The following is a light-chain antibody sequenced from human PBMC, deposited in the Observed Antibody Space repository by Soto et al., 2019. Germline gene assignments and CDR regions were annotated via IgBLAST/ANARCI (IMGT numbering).Light chain of an antibody. CDR2: EVN. Sequence: QSVLIQPPSASGSPGQSVTISCTGTSSDVGGYNYVSWYQQHPGKAPKVMIYEVNKRPSGVPDRFSGSKSGNTASLTVSGLQAEDEADYYCLSYAGRNDFDVFGTGTKVTVL. V-gene: IGLV2-8*01. J-gene: IGLJ1*01. CDR1: SSDVGGYNY. CDR3: LSYAGRNDFDV.